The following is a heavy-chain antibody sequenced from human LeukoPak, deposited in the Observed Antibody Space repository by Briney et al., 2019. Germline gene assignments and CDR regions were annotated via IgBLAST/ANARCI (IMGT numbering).Heavy chain of an antibody. CDR1: GFTFSSYA. D-gene: IGHD7-27*01. Sequence: GGSLRLSCAASGFTFSSYAMSWVRQAPGKGLEWVSIISASAGTTYYADSVKGRFTISRDTSKNTLYLQMNSLRADDTAVYYCAKDRPLNWGYYFDFWGQGTLVTVSS. J-gene: IGHJ4*02. V-gene: IGHV3-23*01. CDR2: ISASAGTT. CDR3: AKDRPLNWGYYFDF.